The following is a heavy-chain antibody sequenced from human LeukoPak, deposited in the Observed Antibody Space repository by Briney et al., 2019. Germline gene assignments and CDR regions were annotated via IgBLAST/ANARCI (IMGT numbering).Heavy chain of an antibody. J-gene: IGHJ4*02. Sequence: ASVKVSCKASGYTFTNYGISWVRQAPGQGLECMGWISAYNGNTNYAQRFQGRVTMTTDTSTSTAYMELRSLRSDDTAVYYCAKGDTTWELPHDYWGQGTLVTVSS. CDR2: ISAYNGNT. V-gene: IGHV1-18*01. CDR3: AKGDTTWELPHDY. D-gene: IGHD1-26*01. CDR1: GYTFTNYG.